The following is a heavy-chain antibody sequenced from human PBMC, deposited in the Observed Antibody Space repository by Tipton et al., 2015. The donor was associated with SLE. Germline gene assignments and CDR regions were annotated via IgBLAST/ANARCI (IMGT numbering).Heavy chain of an antibody. CDR2: IYYSGST. V-gene: IGHV4-59*01. CDR1: GGSISSYY. Sequence: TLSLTCTVSGGSISSYYWSWIRQPPGKGLEWIGYIYYSGSTNYNPSLKSRVTISVDTSKNQFSLKLSSVTAADTAVYYCAREGLGTSCYYYMDVWGKGTTVTVSS. D-gene: IGHD1-26*01. J-gene: IGHJ6*03. CDR3: AREGLGTSCYYYMDV.